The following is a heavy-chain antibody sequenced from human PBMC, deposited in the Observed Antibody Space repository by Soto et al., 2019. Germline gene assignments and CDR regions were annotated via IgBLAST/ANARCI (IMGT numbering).Heavy chain of an antibody. Sequence: PGGSLRLSCAASGFTFSDEWMNWVRQAPGKGLEWVANTNKDGSQKFYVDSVKGRFTISRDNAKNSLYLQMNSLRSEDTAVYYCARVGWSGYYRYYYYGMDVWGQGTTVTVSS. CDR3: ARVGWSGYYRYYYYGMDV. J-gene: IGHJ6*02. D-gene: IGHD3-3*01. CDR1: GFTFSDEW. CDR2: TNKDGSQK. V-gene: IGHV3-7*01.